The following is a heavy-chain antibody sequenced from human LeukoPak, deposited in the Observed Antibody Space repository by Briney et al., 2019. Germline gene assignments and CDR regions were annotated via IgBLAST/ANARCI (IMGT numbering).Heavy chain of an antibody. CDR3: AREGYTYGYYYYYYMDV. J-gene: IGHJ6*03. Sequence: PSETLSLTCAVFGGSFSGYYWGWIRQPPGKGLEWIGSIYHSGSTYYNPALKSRVTISVDTSKNQFSLKLSSVTAADTAVYYCAREGYTYGYYYYYYMDVWGKGTTVTVSS. CDR2: IYHSGST. D-gene: IGHD5-18*01. CDR1: GGSFSGYY. V-gene: IGHV4-38-2*02.